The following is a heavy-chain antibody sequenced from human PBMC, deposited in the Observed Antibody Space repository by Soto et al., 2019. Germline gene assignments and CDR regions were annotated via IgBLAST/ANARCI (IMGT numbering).Heavy chain of an antibody. J-gene: IGHJ4*02. Sequence: QLQLQESGPGLVKPSGTLSLTCAVSGGSISSSHWWSWVRQPPGKGLEWIGEIYHTGTTNYNPSLXSRITMSIDNSNNQLSLILSSVTAADTAVYYCARGPDLGWDWGQGTLVTVSS. CDR2: IYHTGTT. V-gene: IGHV4-4*02. CDR1: GGSISSSHW. CDR3: ARGPDLGWD. D-gene: IGHD2-21*01.